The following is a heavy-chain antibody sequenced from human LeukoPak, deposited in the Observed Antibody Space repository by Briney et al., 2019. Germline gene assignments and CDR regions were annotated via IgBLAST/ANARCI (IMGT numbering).Heavy chain of an antibody. CDR2: ISGSGGST. J-gene: IGHJ1*01. Sequence: PGGSLRLSCAASGFTFSSYAMSWFRQAPGTGLEWVPVISGSGGSTYYADSVKGRFTISRDNSKNTLYLQMNSLRADDTAVYYCAKEGSIVGATQFQHWGQGTLVTVSS. D-gene: IGHD1-26*01. CDR1: GFTFSSYA. CDR3: AKEGSIVGATQFQH. V-gene: IGHV3-23*01.